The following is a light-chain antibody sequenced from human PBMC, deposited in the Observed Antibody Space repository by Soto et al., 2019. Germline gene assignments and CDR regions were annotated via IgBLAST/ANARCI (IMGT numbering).Light chain of an antibody. Sequence: EIVMTPTPATLSVSPGESATLSCRASQSVSSNLAWHQQKPGQAPRILMYDASTRATGISARFSGSGFGTEFTLTISSLQSEDFAVYYCQQYHNWPITFGQGTRLEIK. CDR2: DAS. V-gene: IGKV3-15*01. J-gene: IGKJ5*01. CDR3: QQYHNWPIT. CDR1: QSVSSN.